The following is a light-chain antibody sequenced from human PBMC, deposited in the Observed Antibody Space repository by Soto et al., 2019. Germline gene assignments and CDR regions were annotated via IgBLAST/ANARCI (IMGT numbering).Light chain of an antibody. CDR1: SSDVGAYNY. CDR3: SSYTGSSTDV. V-gene: IGLV2-14*01. Sequence: QSLLTQPASLSGSPGQSITISCTGTSSDVGAYNYVSWYQQYPGKAPKLTIYDVSNRPSGVSNLFSGSKSGNTSSLTISGLQAEDEADYYCSSYTGSSTDVFGTGTKVTVL. CDR2: DVS. J-gene: IGLJ1*01.